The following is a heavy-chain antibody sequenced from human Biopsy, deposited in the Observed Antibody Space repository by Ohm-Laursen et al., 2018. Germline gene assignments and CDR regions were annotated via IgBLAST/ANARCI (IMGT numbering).Heavy chain of an antibody. CDR3: ARGSSEYGGLYFPH. CDR2: ISHTGYT. CDR1: GGSFMGHY. Sequence: SDTLSLTCTVSGGSFMGHYWTWIRQPPGKGLEWIGHISHTGYTSYKSSLKSRVTISLDTSRKHFSLRLASLAAADTAVYYCARGSSEYGGLYFPHWGQGTLVTVSS. D-gene: IGHD4-23*01. J-gene: IGHJ1*01. V-gene: IGHV4-59*11.